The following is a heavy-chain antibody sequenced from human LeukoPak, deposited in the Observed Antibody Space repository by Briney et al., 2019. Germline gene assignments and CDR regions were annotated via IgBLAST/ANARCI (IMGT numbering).Heavy chain of an antibody. CDR3: AKDLLAAAGTYYYYGMDV. CDR2: ISYDGSNK. V-gene: IGHV3-30*18. J-gene: IGHJ6*02. Sequence: GGSLRLSCAASGFTFSSYWMSWVRQAPGKGLEWVAVISYDGSNKYYADSVKGRFTISRDNSKNTLYLQMNSLRAEDTAVYYCAKDLLAAAGTYYYYGMDVWGQGTTVTVSS. CDR1: GFTFSSYW. D-gene: IGHD6-13*01.